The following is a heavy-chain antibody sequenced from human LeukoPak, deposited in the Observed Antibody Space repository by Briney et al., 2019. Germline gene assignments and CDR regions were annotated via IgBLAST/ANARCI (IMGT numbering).Heavy chain of an antibody. V-gene: IGHV4-34*01. J-gene: IGHJ4*02. Sequence: SETLSLTCAVYGGSFSGYYWSWIRQPPGKGLEWIGEINHSGSTNYNPSLKSRVTISVDTSKNQFSLKLSSVTAADTAVYYCARDSGHIDYWGQGTLVTVSS. CDR1: GGSFSGYY. CDR3: ARDSGHIDY. CDR2: INHSGST. D-gene: IGHD1-26*01.